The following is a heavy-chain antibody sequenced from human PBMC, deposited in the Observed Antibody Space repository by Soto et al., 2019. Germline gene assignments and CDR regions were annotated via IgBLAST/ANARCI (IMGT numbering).Heavy chain of an antibody. V-gene: IGHV4-31*03. D-gene: IGHD2-15*01. CDR3: ARVVVAATLIERRMDV. CDR2: IYYSGST. Sequence: QVQLQESGPGLVKPSQTLSLTCTVSGGSISSGGYYWSWIRQHPGKGLEWIGYIYYSGSTYYNPSLKSRVTISVDTSKNQFSLKLSSVTAADTAVYYCARVVVAATLIERRMDVWGQGTTVTVSS. J-gene: IGHJ6*02. CDR1: GGSISSGGYY.